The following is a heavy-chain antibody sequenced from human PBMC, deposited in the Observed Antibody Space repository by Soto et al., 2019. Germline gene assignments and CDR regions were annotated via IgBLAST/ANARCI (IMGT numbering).Heavy chain of an antibody. D-gene: IGHD3-22*01. CDR3: ARFYDNSGCPAF. CDR2: IWYDGSKK. Sequence: GGSLRLSCAASGFIFSSYGMHWVRQAPGKGLEWVAVIWYDGSKKYYADSVKGRFTISRYNSKNTLYLEMISLTAEDTAVYYCARFYDNSGCPAFWGQGTPVTVSS. V-gene: IGHV3-33*01. J-gene: IGHJ4*02. CDR1: GFIFSSYG.